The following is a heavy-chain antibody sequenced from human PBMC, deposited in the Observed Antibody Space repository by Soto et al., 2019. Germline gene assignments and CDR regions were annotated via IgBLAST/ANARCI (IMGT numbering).Heavy chain of an antibody. CDR3: ARGGLEPFDH. V-gene: IGHV3-74*01. CDR2: ISDYGRI. CDR1: GFTFGNYW. D-gene: IGHD1-1*01. Sequence: GGSLRLSCAASGFTFGNYWMHWVRQAPGKGLVWVSRISDYGRINYADSVKDRFIISRDDAKSELYLQLNDLRAEDTAMYYCARGGLEPFDHWGQGALVTVSS. J-gene: IGHJ4*02.